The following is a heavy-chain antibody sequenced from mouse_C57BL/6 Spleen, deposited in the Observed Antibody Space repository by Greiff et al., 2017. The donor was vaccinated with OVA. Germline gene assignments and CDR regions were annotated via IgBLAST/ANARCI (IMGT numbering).Heavy chain of an antibody. Sequence: QVQLQQSGAELVKPGASVKISCKASGYAFSSYWMNWVKQRPGKGLEWIGQIYPGDGDTNYNGKFKGKATLTADKSSSTAYMQLSSLTSEDSAVYFCARATTAQYYFDYWGQGTTLTDSS. J-gene: IGHJ2*01. CDR1: GYAFSSYW. D-gene: IGHD1-2*01. CDR2: IYPGDGDT. V-gene: IGHV1-80*01. CDR3: ARATTAQYYFDY.